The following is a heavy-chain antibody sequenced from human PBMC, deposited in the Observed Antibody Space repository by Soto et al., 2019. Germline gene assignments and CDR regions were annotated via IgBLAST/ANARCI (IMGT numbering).Heavy chain of an antibody. Sequence: SVKVSCKAPGGNFSSNGIRWVRQAPGQGLELMGGIIPTFGTTNYARKFRGRVTITADESTGTAYMELSSLRSDDTAVYYCAGASDSTWYNWLEPWGQGTLVTVSS. CDR3: AGASDSTWYNWLEP. CDR1: GGNFSSNG. CDR2: IIPTFGTT. D-gene: IGHD4-4*01. V-gene: IGHV1-69*13. J-gene: IGHJ5*02.